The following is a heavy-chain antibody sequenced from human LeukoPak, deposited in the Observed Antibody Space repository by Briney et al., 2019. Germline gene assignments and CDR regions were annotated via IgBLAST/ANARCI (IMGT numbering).Heavy chain of an antibody. Sequence: ASVKVSCKVSGYTLTELSMHWVRQAPGEGLEWMGGFDPEDGETIYAQKFQGRVTMTEDTSTDTAYMELSSLRSEDTAVYYCATSPPFCSTSCPPQWLRLREVAFDIWGQGTMVTASS. J-gene: IGHJ3*02. CDR3: ATSPPFCSTSCPPQWLRLREVAFDI. V-gene: IGHV1-24*01. D-gene: IGHD2-2*01. CDR1: GYTLTELS. CDR2: FDPEDGET.